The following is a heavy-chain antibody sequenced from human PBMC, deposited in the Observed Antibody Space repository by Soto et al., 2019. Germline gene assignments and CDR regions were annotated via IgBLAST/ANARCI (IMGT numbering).Heavy chain of an antibody. D-gene: IGHD4-17*01. J-gene: IGHJ4*02. CDR1: GYTFTSYY. V-gene: IGHV1-46*03. Sequence: GASVKVSCKASGYTFTSYYMHWVRQAPGQGLEWMVIINPSGGSTSYAQKFQGRVTMTRDTSTSTVYMELSSLRSEDTAVYYCASSVGDYVTRFFFTYWGRGTLVPVSS. CDR3: ASSVGDYVTRFFFTY. CDR2: INPSGGST.